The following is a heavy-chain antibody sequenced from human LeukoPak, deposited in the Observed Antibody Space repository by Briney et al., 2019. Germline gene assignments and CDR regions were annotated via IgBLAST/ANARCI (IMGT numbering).Heavy chain of an antibody. CDR3: ARMGLDILTGYYHDY. Sequence: ASVKVSCKASGYTFTSYYMHWVRQAPGQGLERMGIINPSGGSTSYAQKFQGRVTMTRDTSTSTVYMELSSLRSEDTAVYYCARMGLDILTGYYHDYWGQGTLVTVSS. CDR2: INPSGGST. V-gene: IGHV1-46*01. D-gene: IGHD3-9*01. CDR1: GYTFTSYY. J-gene: IGHJ4*02.